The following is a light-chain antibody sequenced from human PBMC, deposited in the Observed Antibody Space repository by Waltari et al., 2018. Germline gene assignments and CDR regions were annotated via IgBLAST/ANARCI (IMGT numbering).Light chain of an antibody. Sequence: QSALTQPASVSGSPGQSITISCTGSSSDIGAYNYVAWYQHFPDEAPKLLIYEVRNRPSGVSSRFSGSKSGNTASLTISGIQAEDEAHYYCSSYTNTFVVFGGGIKLTVL. J-gene: IGLJ2*01. CDR3: SSYTNTFVV. CDR1: SSDIGAYNY. V-gene: IGLV2-14*01. CDR2: EVR.